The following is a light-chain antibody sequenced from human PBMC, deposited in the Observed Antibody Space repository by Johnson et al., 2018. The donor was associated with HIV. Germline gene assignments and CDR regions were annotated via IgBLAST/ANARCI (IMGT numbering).Light chain of an antibody. CDR2: ENN. Sequence: QSVLTQPPSVSAAPGQKVTISCSGSSSNIRNNYVSWFQHLPGAAPKLLIYENNKRPSGIPDRFSGSKSGTSATLGITGLQTGDEADYYCATWDSSLSAGYVFGTGTKVTVL. J-gene: IGLJ1*01. V-gene: IGLV1-51*02. CDR1: SSNIRNNY. CDR3: ATWDSSLSAGYV.